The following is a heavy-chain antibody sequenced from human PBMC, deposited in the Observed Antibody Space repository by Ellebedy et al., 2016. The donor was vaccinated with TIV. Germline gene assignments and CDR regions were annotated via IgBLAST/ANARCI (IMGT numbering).Heavy chain of an antibody. J-gene: IGHJ6*02. Sequence: GGSLRLXCTASGFTFSPYGFHWVRQAPGKGLEWVATISYDGSDKYYTESVKSRFTISKDNSKNTLFLQMNSLRAEDTAVYYCAKDKGSGTYYNLYFGMDVWGQGTTVIVAS. CDR1: GFTFSPYG. V-gene: IGHV3-30*18. D-gene: IGHD3-10*01. CDR2: ISYDGSDK. CDR3: AKDKGSGTYYNLYFGMDV.